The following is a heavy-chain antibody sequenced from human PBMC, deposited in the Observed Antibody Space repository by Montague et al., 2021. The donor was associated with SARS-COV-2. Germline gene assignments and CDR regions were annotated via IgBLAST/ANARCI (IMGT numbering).Heavy chain of an antibody. CDR3: GRGVVAATPVVDY. CDR2: IYASGGT. J-gene: IGHJ4*02. V-gene: IGHV4-4*07. Sequence: SETLSLTCTVSGDSISSFYWNWIRQPAGKGLEWIGRIYASGGTNYNPSLKSRVTMSVDTSKNHFSLKLNSVTAADTAVYYCGRGVVAATPVVDYWGRGTLVTVSS. D-gene: IGHD2-15*01. CDR1: GDSISSFY.